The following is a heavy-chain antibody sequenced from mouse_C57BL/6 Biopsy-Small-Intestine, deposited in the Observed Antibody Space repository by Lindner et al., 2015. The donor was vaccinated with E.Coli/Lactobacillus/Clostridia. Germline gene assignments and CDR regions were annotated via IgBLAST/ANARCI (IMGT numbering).Heavy chain of an antibody. CDR1: GYTFTGYW. Sequence: VQLQESGAELMKPGASVKLSCKATGYTFTGYWIEWVKQRPGHGLEWIGEILPGSNSTNYNEKFKGKATFTADTSSNTAYMQLSSLTTEDSAIYYCARRFGYYPDYWGQGTTLTVSS. V-gene: IGHV1-9*01. CDR3: ARRFGYYPDY. J-gene: IGHJ2*01. D-gene: IGHD2-2*01. CDR2: ILPGSNST.